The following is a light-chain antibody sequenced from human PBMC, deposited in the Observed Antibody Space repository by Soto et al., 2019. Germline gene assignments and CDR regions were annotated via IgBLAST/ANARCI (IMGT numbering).Light chain of an antibody. Sequence: DIVMTQSPDSLAVSLGERATINCKSSQSVLYSSNNKNYLAWFQHKPGQPPKLLIYWASTRESGVPDRFSGSGSGTDFTLTISSLQAEDVAVYSCQQYYSTPGTFGQGTKVDIK. CDR3: QQYYSTPGT. V-gene: IGKV4-1*01. CDR2: WAS. CDR1: QSVLYSSNNKNY. J-gene: IGKJ1*01.